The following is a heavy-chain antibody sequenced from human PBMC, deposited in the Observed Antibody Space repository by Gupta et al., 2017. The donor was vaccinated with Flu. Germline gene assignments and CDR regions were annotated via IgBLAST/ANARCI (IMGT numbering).Heavy chain of an antibody. V-gene: IGHV3-21*01. Sequence: EVQLVASGGGLVKPGGSLRLSCAASGFTFSSYSMDWVRQAPGKGLEWVSSMSSSSSYIYYADSVRGRFTISRDNAKNSLYLQMNSRRVEDTAVYYCARDWQATVTALDYWGQGTLVTVSS. CDR3: ARDWQATVTALDY. CDR2: MSSSSSYI. J-gene: IGHJ4*02. CDR1: GFTFSSYS. D-gene: IGHD5-18*01.